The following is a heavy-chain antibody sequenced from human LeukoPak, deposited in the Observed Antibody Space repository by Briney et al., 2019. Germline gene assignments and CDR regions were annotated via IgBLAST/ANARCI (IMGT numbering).Heavy chain of an antibody. CDR2: IYHSGST. V-gene: IGHV4-38-2*02. CDR1: GYSISSGYY. CDR3: ARRGYSSTWYSRWFDP. J-gene: IGHJ5*02. D-gene: IGHD6-13*01. Sequence: SETLSLTCTVSGYSISSGYYWGWIRQPPGRGLEWIGSIYHSGSTYYNPSLKSRVTMSVDTSKNQFSLQLNSVTAADTAVYYCARRGYSSTWYSRWFDPWGQGTLVTVSS.